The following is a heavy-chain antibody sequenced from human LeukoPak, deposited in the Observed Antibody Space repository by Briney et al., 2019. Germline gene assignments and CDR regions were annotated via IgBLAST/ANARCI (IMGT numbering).Heavy chain of an antibody. CDR1: GDSVSSNSAA. Sequence: SQTLSLTCGVSGDSVSSNSAAWNWIRQSPSRGLEWLGRTYYRSKWYNDYAVSVKGRITINPDTSKNQFSLQLNSVTPEDTAVYYCVRDDGIGLDAFDVWSPGTMVTVSS. V-gene: IGHV6-1*01. J-gene: IGHJ3*01. D-gene: IGHD1-14*01. CDR3: VRDDGIGLDAFDV. CDR2: TYYRSKWYN.